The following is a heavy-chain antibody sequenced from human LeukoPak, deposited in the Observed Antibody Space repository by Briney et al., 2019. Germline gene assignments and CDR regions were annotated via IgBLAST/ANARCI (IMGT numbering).Heavy chain of an antibody. J-gene: IGHJ4*02. V-gene: IGHV3-23*01. D-gene: IGHD6-19*01. CDR1: GFTFSSYW. CDR2: IGGSGKNT. Sequence: GGSLRLSCAASGFTFSSYWMSWVRQAPGKGLEWVSAIGGSGKNTFYADSVKGRFTISRDNSKNTLNLQMNSLRAEDTAVYYCAKALSRGWIYYFDYWGQGTLVTVSS. CDR3: AKALSRGWIYYFDY.